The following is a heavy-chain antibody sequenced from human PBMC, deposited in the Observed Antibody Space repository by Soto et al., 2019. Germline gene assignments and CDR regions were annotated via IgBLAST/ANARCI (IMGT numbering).Heavy chain of an antibody. J-gene: IGHJ5*02. CDR1: GFTFSSYA. CDR3: ARGALEIFGVVPRHNWFDP. D-gene: IGHD3-3*01. CDR2: ISYDGSNK. Sequence: PGGSLRLSCAASGFTFSSYAMHWVRQAPGKGLEWVAVISYDGSNKYYADSVKGRFTISRDNSKNTLYLQMNSLRAEDTAVYYCARGALEIFGVVPRHNWFDPWGQGTLVTVSS. V-gene: IGHV3-30-3*01.